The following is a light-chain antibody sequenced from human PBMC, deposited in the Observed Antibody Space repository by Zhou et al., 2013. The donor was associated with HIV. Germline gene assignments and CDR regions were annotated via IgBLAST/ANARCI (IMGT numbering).Light chain of an antibody. V-gene: IGKV3-15*01. J-gene: IGKJ2*04. CDR3: QQYNSYPCS. CDR2: GAS. Sequence: EIVMTQSPATLSVSPGERATLSCRASQSVSSNLAWYQQKAGQAPRLLIYGASTRATGIPARFSGSGSGTEFTLTISSLQPDDFATYYCQQYNSYPCSFGQGTKLEIK. CDR1: QSVSSN.